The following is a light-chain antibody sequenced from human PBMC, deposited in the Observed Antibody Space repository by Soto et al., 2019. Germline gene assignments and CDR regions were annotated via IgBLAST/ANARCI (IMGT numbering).Light chain of an antibody. CDR3: LLHYSDSLA. CDR1: TGAVTSGHY. Sequence: QAVVTQEPSLTVSPGGTVTLTCGSSTGAVTSGHYPYWFQQKPGQAPRTLIYDTSNKHSWTPARFSGSLLGGKAALTLSGAQPEDEADYYCLLHYSDSLAFGGGTKLT. CDR2: DTS. V-gene: IGLV7-46*01. J-gene: IGLJ2*01.